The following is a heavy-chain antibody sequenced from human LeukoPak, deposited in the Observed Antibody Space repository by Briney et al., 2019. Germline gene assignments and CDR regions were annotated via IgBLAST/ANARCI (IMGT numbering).Heavy chain of an antibody. CDR2: IYYSGST. Sequence: SETLSLTCTVSGGSISSSSYYWGWIRQPPGKGLEWIGSIYYSGSTYYNPSLKSRVTISVDTSKNQFSLKLSSVTAADTAVYYCARPGYYYDSSGYNYRDYWGQGTLVTVSS. D-gene: IGHD3-22*01. CDR3: ARPGYYYDSSGYNYRDY. CDR1: GGSISSSSYY. J-gene: IGHJ4*02. V-gene: IGHV4-39*01.